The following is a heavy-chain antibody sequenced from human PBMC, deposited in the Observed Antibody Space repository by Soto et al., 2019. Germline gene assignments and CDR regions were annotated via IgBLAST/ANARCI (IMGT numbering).Heavy chain of an antibody. V-gene: IGHV4-59*01. Sequence: SETLSLTCTVSGGSISSYYWSWIQQPPGKGLEWIGYIYYSGSTNYNPSLKSRVTISVDTSKNQFSLKLSSVTAADTAVYYCASGYCSGGSCYSDWFDPWGQGTLVTVSS. CDR2: IYYSGST. CDR1: GGSISSYY. CDR3: ASGYCSGGSCYSDWFDP. J-gene: IGHJ5*02. D-gene: IGHD2-15*01.